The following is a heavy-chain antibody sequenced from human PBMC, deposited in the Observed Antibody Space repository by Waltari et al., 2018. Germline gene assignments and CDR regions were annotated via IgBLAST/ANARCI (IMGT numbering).Heavy chain of an antibody. CDR3: ARVPGISVAGSDS. CDR2: MNPKNGNT. Sequence: QVQLVQSGAEVKKPGASVKVSCQTSGYSFSDYDSNWVRQATGQGLEWMGWMNPKNGNTGYAHKFQGRVTITSDTSTETVYMELSSLRVDDTAVYYCARVPGISVAGSDSWGQGTLVTVSS. V-gene: IGHV1-8*03. CDR1: GYSFSDYD. D-gene: IGHD6-19*01. J-gene: IGHJ4*02.